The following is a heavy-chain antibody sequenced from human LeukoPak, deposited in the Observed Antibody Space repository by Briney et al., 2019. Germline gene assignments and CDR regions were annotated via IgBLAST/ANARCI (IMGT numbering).Heavy chain of an antibody. J-gene: IGHJ4*02. D-gene: IGHD6-19*01. Sequence: GGSLRLSCAASGFTFSSYEMNWVRQAPGKGLEWVSYISSSGNTIYYADSVKGRFTISRDNAKNSLYLLMNSLRAEDTAVYYCARVQRGIAVALDYWGQGTLATVSS. CDR3: ARVQRGIAVALDY. V-gene: IGHV3-48*03. CDR1: GFTFSSYE. CDR2: ISSSGNTI.